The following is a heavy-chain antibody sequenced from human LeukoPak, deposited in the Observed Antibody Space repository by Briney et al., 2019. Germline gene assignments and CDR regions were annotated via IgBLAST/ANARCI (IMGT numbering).Heavy chain of an antibody. J-gene: IGHJ4*02. D-gene: IGHD2-21*02. CDR1: GFTFSSYS. CDR3: AREVATGFSCFDY. CDR2: ISSSSNTI. V-gene: IGHV3-48*01. Sequence: PGGSLRLSCAASGFTFSSYSMNWVRQAPGKGLEWVSYISSSSNTIYYADSVKGRFIISRDNSKNTLYLQMNSLRAEDTAVYYCAREVATGFSCFDYWGQGTLVTVSS.